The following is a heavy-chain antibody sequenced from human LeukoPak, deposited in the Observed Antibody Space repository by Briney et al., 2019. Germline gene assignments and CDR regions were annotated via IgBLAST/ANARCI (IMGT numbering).Heavy chain of an antibody. D-gene: IGHD2/OR15-2a*01. J-gene: IGHJ6*03. CDR3: ARGVRVRLSKGYYYMDV. CDR2: IYYSGST. Sequence: PSETLSLTCTVSGGSISSSSYYWGWIRQPPGKGLEGMGSIYYSGSTYYNPSLKSRVTISVDTSKNQFSLKLSSVTAADTAVYYCARGVRVRLSKGYYYMDVWGKGTTVTVSS. CDR1: GGSISSSSYY. V-gene: IGHV4-39*07.